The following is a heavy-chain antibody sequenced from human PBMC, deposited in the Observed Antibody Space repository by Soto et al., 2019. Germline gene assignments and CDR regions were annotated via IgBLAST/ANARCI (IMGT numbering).Heavy chain of an antibody. Sequence: PGGCLRLSCTASGFTFGDYAMSWFRQAPGKGLEWVGFIRSKAYGGTTHYAASVKGRFTISRDDSKSIAYLQMNSLKTEDTAVYYCSTNYYDSSGYDNWFDPWGQGTLVTVSS. D-gene: IGHD3-22*01. CDR1: GFTFGDYA. V-gene: IGHV3-49*03. J-gene: IGHJ5*02. CDR2: IRSKAYGGTT. CDR3: STNYYDSSGYDNWFDP.